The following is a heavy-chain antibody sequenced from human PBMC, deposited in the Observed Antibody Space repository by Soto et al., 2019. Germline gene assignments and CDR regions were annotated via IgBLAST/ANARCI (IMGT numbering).Heavy chain of an antibody. CDR3: AADRKIVGTIGAFDF. D-gene: IGHD1-26*01. CDR2: SAPEEGEP. CDR1: KHNLTELT. V-gene: IGHV1-24*01. J-gene: IGHJ4*02. Sequence: ASVKVSCKVPKHNLTELTIDWLRQAPGKGLEWMGRSAPEEGEPIYPQKFQGRVSMAEYPSTDTAYMELTSLRFEDTAVYFCAADRKIVGTIGAFDFWGQGTLVTVSS.